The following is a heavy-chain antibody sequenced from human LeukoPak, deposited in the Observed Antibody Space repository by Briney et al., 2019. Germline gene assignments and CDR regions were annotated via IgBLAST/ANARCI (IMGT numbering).Heavy chain of an antibody. Sequence: SETLSLTCTVSGGFISSYYWSWIRQPPGKGLEWIGYIYYSGSTNYNPSLKSRVTISVDTSKNQFSLKLSSVTAADTAVYYCARHSPYYYDSSGYYGFDYWGQGTLVTVSS. J-gene: IGHJ4*02. V-gene: IGHV4-59*08. D-gene: IGHD3-22*01. CDR3: ARHSPYYYDSSGYYGFDY. CDR2: IYYSGST. CDR1: GGFISSYY.